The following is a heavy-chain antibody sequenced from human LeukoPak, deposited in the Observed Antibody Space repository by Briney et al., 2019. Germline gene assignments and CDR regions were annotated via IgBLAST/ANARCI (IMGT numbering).Heavy chain of an antibody. J-gene: IGHJ5*02. CDR2: INGYGASP. CDR3: ARKAYNVVGIDL. V-gene: IGHV3-74*01. Sequence: GGSLRLSCSASGFNFNNHWMYWVRQAPGKGLVWVSRINGYGASPSYADSVKGRFIISRDNAKNTLFLQMNSLRDDDTAVYYCARKAYNVVGIDLWGQGTLVIVSS. D-gene: IGHD5-24*01. CDR1: GFNFNNHW.